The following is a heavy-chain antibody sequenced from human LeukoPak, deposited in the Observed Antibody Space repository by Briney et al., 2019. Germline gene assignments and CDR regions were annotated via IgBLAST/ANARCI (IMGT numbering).Heavy chain of an antibody. CDR3: ARGGGTMIVVVFDP. CDR1: GYTFTGYY. CDR2: INPNSGGT. D-gene: IGHD3-22*01. J-gene: IGHJ5*02. V-gene: IGHV1-2*02. Sequence: ASVKVSCKASGYTFTGYYMHWVRQAPGQGLEWMGWINPNSGGTNYAQKFQGRVTMTRNTSISTAYMELSSLRSEDTAVYYCARGGGTMIVVVFDPWGQGTLVTVSS.